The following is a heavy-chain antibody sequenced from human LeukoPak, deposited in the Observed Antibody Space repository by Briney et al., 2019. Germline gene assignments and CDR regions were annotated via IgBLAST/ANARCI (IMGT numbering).Heavy chain of an antibody. V-gene: IGHV1-69*06. Sequence: SVKVSCKASGYTFTSYGISWVRQAPGQGLEWMGGIIPIFGTANYAQKFQGRVTITADKSTSTAYMELSSLRSEDTAVYYCARGAVTMATIGYYYYYMDVWGKGTTVTVSS. J-gene: IGHJ6*03. D-gene: IGHD5-24*01. CDR1: GYTFTSYG. CDR2: IIPIFGTA. CDR3: ARGAVTMATIGYYYYYMDV.